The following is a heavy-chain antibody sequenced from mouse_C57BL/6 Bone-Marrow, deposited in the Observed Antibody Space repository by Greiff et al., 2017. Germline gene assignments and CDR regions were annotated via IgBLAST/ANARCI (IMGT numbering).Heavy chain of an antibody. CDR1: GFTFSSYA. Sequence: EVQLVESGGGLVKPGGSLKLSCAASGFTFSSYAMSWVRQTPEKRLEWVATISDGGSYTYYPDNVKGRFTISRDNAKNNLYLQMSHLKSEDTAMYYCAMNWDLDYWGQGTTLTVSS. J-gene: IGHJ2*01. CDR2: ISDGGSYT. V-gene: IGHV5-4*01. CDR3: AMNWDLDY. D-gene: IGHD4-1*01.